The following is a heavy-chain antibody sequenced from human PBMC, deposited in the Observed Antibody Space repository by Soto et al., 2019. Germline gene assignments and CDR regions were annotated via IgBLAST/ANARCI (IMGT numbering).Heavy chain of an antibody. D-gene: IGHD1-26*01. Sequence: EVQLVESGGGLVQPGGSLRLSCAASGFTVSSNYMSWVRQAPGKGLEWVSVIYSGGSTYYADSVKGRFTISRDNSKNTLYLQLNSLRAEDTAVYYCARDPGRSYGPDWGQGTLGTFSA. CDR2: IYSGGST. J-gene: IGHJ4*02. CDR1: GFTVSSNY. V-gene: IGHV3-66*01. CDR3: ARDPGRSYGPD.